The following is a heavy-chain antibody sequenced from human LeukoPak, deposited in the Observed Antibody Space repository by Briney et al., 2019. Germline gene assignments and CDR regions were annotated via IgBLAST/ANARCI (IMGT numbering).Heavy chain of an antibody. CDR3: ARLPVYIAAAGHAWFDP. CDR2: IYPGDPDT. D-gene: IGHD6-13*01. J-gene: IGHJ5*02. V-gene: IGHV5-51*01. CDR1: GYSFTSYW. Sequence: GESLKISCKGSGYSFTSYWIGWVRQMPGKGLEWMGIIYPGDPDTRYSPSFQGQVTISADKSISTAYLQWSSLKASDTAMYYCARLPVYIAAAGHAWFDPWGQGTLVTVSS.